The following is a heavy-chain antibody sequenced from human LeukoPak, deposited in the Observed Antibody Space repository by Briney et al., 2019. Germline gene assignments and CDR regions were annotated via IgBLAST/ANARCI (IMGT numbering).Heavy chain of an antibody. CDR1: GGSISSSSYY. Sequence: PSETLSLTCTVSGGSISSSSYYWSWIRQPPGKGLEWTGYIYYSGSTKYNPSLKSRVTISLDTSKNQLSLKLRSVTAADTAVYYCARLSGNSVPAVINYWGQGTLVTVSS. J-gene: IGHJ4*02. V-gene: IGHV4-61*05. D-gene: IGHD4-23*01. CDR3: ARLSGNSVPAVINY. CDR2: IYYSGST.